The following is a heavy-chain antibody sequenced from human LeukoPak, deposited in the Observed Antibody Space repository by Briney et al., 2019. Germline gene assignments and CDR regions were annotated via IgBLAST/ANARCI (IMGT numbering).Heavy chain of an antibody. CDR2: IYYSGST. CDR1: GGSISSSSYY. V-gene: IGHV4-39*07. J-gene: IGHJ4*02. CDR3: ARVYGRSTSQLGFNY. D-gene: IGHD2-2*01. Sequence: SETLSLTCTVSGGSISSSSYYWGWIRQPPGKGLEWIGSIYYSGSTYYNPSLKSRVTISVDTSKNQFSLKLSSVTAADTAVYYCARVYGRSTSQLGFNYWGQGTLVTVSS.